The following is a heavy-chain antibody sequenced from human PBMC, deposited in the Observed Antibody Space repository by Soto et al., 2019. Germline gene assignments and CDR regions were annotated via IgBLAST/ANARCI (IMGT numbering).Heavy chain of an antibody. CDR2: IYWSGDE. CDR3: ARGLATLPVFAFDI. D-gene: IGHD6-6*01. Sequence: SGPTLVNPTRTRTLTCSFSGFSLSTSGVGVGWIRQSPGKALEWLALIYWSGDEHYRPSLKSRLSIIKDTSKNHVVLIMTDMDPVDTATYYCARGLATLPVFAFDIWGQGTMVTVSS. CDR1: GFSLSTSGVG. J-gene: IGHJ3*02. V-gene: IGHV2-5*01.